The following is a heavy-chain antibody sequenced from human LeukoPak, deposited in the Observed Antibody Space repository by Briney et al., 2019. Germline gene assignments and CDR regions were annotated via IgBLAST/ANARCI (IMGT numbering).Heavy chain of an antibody. CDR2: SSHDGTNR. Sequence: GGSLRLSRAASGFTLSSHGMHWVRQAPGKGLEWVAFSSHDGTNRYYADSMQGRFTISRDNSKNTLFLQMSSLEPEDTAVYYCAKGATVTGYYLDLWGQGTLVIISS. J-gene: IGHJ4*02. V-gene: IGHV3-30*18. D-gene: IGHD4-17*01. CDR3: AKGATVTGYYLDL. CDR1: GFTLSSHG.